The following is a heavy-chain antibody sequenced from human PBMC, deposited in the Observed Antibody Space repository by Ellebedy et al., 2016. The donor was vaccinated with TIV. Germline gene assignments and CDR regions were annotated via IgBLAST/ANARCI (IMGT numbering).Heavy chain of an antibody. CDR3: AREVSLDSSGYLPSFDY. J-gene: IGHJ4*02. V-gene: IGHV1-2*02. CDR2: INPNSGGT. Sequence: ASVKVSXXASGYTFTGYYMHWVRQAPGQGLEWMGWINPNSGGTNYAQKFQGRVTMTRDTSISTAYMELSRLRSDDTAVYYCAREVSLDSSGYLPSFDYWGQGTLVTVSS. D-gene: IGHD3-22*01. CDR1: GYTFTGYY.